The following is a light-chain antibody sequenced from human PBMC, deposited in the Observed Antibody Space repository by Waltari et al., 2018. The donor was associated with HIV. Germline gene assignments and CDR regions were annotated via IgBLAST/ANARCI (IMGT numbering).Light chain of an antibody. CDR3: QQYETNPYT. V-gene: IGKV1-5*03. CDR2: QAS. Sequence: DIQMTQSPSTLSPSVGDRVTITCRASPTVNRWLAWFQQRPGKAPKLLIYQASNLQNGVPSRFSGSGSGTEFTLTISSLQPDDSATYYCQQYETNPYTFGQGTKLQIK. CDR1: PTVNRW. J-gene: IGKJ2*01.